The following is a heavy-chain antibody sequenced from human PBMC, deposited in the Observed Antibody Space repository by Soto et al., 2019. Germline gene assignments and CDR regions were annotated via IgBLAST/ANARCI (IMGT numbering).Heavy chain of an antibody. J-gene: IGHJ5*02. CDR1: GDTFTIYG. V-gene: IGHV1-18*01. Sequence: APAEVCCRASGDTFTIYGSSWARQAPGQGLEWMGWISAYNGNTNYAQKLQCRVTMPTDTYTSTAYMELRSLRSDDTAVNYCARGVVVVNATPLGWFDPWGQGTLVTVSS. CDR3: ARGVVVVNATPLGWFDP. CDR2: ISAYNGNT. D-gene: IGHD2-15*01.